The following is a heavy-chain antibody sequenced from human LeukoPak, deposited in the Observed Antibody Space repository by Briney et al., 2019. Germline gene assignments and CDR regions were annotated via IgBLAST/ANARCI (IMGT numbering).Heavy chain of an antibody. V-gene: IGHV3-66*01. D-gene: IGHD6-19*01. J-gene: IGHJ5*01. CDR2: IYSGGST. CDR3: ARDRYGSGWFDY. CDR1: EFSVGSNY. Sequence: GGSLRLSCAASEFSVGSNYMTWVRQAPGKGLEWVSLIYSGGSTYYADSVKGRFIISRDNSQNTLYLQMNSLRVDDTAVYYCARDRYGSGWFDYWGQGTLVTVSS.